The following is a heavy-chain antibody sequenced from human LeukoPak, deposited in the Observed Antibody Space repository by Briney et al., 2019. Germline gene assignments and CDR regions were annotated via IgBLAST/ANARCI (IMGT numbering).Heavy chain of an antibody. D-gene: IGHD3-10*01. CDR3: YGSVSYQWGNNWFDP. J-gene: IGHJ5*02. Sequence: ASVKVSCKASGGTFISYAISWVRQAAGQGLEWMGGIIPIFGTANYVQKFQGRVTITPGKSTSTAYMELSSLRSEDTAVYYCYGSVSYQWGNNWFDPWGQGTLVTVSS. CDR1: GGTFISYA. CDR2: IIPIFGTA. V-gene: IGHV1-69*06.